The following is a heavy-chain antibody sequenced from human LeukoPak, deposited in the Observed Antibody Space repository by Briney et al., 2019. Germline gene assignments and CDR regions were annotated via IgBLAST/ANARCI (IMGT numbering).Heavy chain of an antibody. V-gene: IGHV3-66*01. J-gene: IGHJ4*02. CDR3: VRESGYDQRPGY. CDR1: GFTVSSNY. D-gene: IGHD6-25*01. CDR2: IYSGGST. Sequence: PGGTLRLSCAASGFTVSSNYMSWVRQAPGKGLEWVSVIYSGGSTYYADSVKGRFSISRDNSKNCLYLQMNSLRAEDTAVYYCVRESGYDQRPGYWGQGTLVTVSS.